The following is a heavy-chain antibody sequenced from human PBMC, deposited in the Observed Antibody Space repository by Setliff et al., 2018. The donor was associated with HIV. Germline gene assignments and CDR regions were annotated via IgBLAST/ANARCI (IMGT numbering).Heavy chain of an antibody. V-gene: IGHV4-34*01. CDR1: GGSFSGNY. CDR3: ARETYDYVWGTYRYRPRHFDY. J-gene: IGHJ4*02. CDR2: INHSGST. Sequence: SETLSLTCAVYGGSFSGNYWSWIRQPPGKGLEWIGEINHSGSTNYNPSLKSRVSISVDTSKNRFSLKLSPVTAADTAVYYCARETYDYVWGTYRYRPRHFDYWGQGTLVTV. D-gene: IGHD3-16*02.